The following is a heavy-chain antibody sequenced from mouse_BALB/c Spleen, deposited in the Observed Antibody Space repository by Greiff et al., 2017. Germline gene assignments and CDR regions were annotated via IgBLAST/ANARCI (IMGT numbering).Heavy chain of an antibody. CDR1: GFTFSSYS. CDR3: ARQAARATAWFAY. D-gene: IGHD3-1*01. Sequence: EVQGVESGGDLVKPGGSLKLSCAASGFTFSSYSMSWVRQTPDKRLEWVATISSGGSYTYYPDSVKGRFTISRDNAKNTLYLQMSSLKSEDTAMYYCARQAARATAWFAYWGQGTLVTVSA. V-gene: IGHV5-6*01. J-gene: IGHJ3*01. CDR2: ISSGGSYT.